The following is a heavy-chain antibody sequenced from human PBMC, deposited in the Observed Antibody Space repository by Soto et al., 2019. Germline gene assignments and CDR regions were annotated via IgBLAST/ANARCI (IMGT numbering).Heavy chain of an antibody. V-gene: IGHV1-18*01. CDR3: ARETTIGRLPPPYGMDV. CDR1: GXXXXXXX. Sequence: EVKKPGASVKVXXKASGXXXXXXXISWVRQXXXXXXXXXXCXTAYNDNTNYAQKLHGRVTMTTDTSTSTAYMELRSLRSDDTAVYYCARETTIGRLPPPYGMDVWGQGTTVTVSS. CDR2: XTAYNDNT. D-gene: IGHD3-22*01. J-gene: IGHJ6*02.